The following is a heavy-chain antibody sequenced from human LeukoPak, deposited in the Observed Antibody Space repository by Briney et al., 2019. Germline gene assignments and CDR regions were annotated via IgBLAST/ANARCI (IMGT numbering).Heavy chain of an antibody. V-gene: IGHV4-4*07. D-gene: IGHD3-10*01. CDR3: ARDPSYGSGRNWFDP. J-gene: IGHJ5*02. CDR2: IYTSGST. Sequence: SETLSLTCNVSGGSTSSYYRSWIRQPAGKGLEWIGRIYTSGSTSYNPSLKSRVTMSVDTSKNQFSLKLSSVTAADTAVYYCARDPSYGSGRNWFDPWGQGTLVSVSS. CDR1: GGSTSSYY.